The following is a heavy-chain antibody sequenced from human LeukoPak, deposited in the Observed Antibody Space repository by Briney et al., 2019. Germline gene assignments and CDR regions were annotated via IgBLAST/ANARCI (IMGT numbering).Heavy chain of an antibody. D-gene: IGHD4/OR15-4a*01. J-gene: IGHJ4*02. CDR1: LRSLLPAH. CDR3: AILVDGANTRDDS. CDR2: IFYTGRA. V-gene: IGHV4-59*08. Sequence: SETLSLTFSVPLRSLLPAHGATSRQPPGKGLEWIGYIFYTGRARYNPSLEGRATLTVDMSKNQVSLNLRSVTAADTAPHYCAILVDGANTRDDSWGQGTLVTVSS.